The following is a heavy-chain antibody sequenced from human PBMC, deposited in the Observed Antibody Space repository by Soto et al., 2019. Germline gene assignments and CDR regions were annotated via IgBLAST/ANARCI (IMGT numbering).Heavy chain of an antibody. J-gene: IGHJ4*02. CDR3: ASDPYYYASEY. Sequence: EVQLLESGGGLVQPGGSLRLSCAASGFTFSSYAMSWVRQAPGKGLEWVSAISGSGGSTYYADSVKGRFTISRDNSKNSLFLQMNSLRAEDTAVYYCASDPYYYASEYWGQGTLVTVSS. CDR2: ISGSGGST. V-gene: IGHV3-23*01. D-gene: IGHD3-10*01. CDR1: GFTFSSYA.